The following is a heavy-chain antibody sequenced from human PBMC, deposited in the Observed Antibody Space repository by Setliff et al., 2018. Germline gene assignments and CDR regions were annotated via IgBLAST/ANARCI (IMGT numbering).Heavy chain of an antibody. CDR3: ARHRAVAGAYYFDF. CDR1: VYSISRDCH. V-gene: IGHV4-38-2*01. CDR2: IYYSGNT. Sequence: SETLSLTCPVSVYSISRDCHWGWIRQPPGKGLEWIGSIYYSGNTYYNASLKGRVTISGDTSKNQFSLKLTAVTAADTAIYYCARHRAVAGAYYFDFWGQGTLVTVSS. D-gene: IGHD6-19*01. J-gene: IGHJ4*02.